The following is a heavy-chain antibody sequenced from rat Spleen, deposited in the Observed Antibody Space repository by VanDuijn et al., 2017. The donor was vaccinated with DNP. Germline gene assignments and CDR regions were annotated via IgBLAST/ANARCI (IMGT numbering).Heavy chain of an antibody. D-gene: IGHD1-10*01. CDR1: GFTFSDYN. V-gene: IGHV5S23*01. CDR3: ASLNNYNWFAY. CDR2: MSPTTRSS. Sequence: EVQLVESGGGLVQPGRSLKLSCAASGFTFSDYNMAWVRQAPKKGLQWVACMSPTTRSSYYRDSVRGRFTVSRDDATSTLYLQMDSLRSEDTATYYCASLNNYNWFAYWGQGTLVTVSS. J-gene: IGHJ3*01.